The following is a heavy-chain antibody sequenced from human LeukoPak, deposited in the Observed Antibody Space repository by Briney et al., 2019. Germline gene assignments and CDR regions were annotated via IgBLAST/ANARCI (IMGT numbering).Heavy chain of an antibody. Sequence: GGSLRLSCAASGFTFSTYAMNWVRQAPGKGLEWVSALNLSGSNTYYAGSVKGRFTISRDNSKNTLYLQMNSLRAEDTAVYFCAKGNTSGYYNFDYWGQGILVTVSS. V-gene: IGHV3-23*01. CDR2: LNLSGSNT. CDR3: AKGNTSGYYNFDY. J-gene: IGHJ4*02. D-gene: IGHD3-22*01. CDR1: GFTFSTYA.